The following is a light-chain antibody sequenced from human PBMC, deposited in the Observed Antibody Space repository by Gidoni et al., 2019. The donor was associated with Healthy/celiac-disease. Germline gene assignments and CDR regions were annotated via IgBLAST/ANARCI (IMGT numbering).Light chain of an antibody. CDR1: SSNIGSTT. Sequence: QSVLTQPPSASGTSGQRVTISCSGSSSNIGSTTVNWYQQLPGTAPKLLIYSNNQRPSGVPDRFSGSKSGTSASLAISGLQSEDEADYYCAAWDDSLNGRWVFGGGTKLTVL. V-gene: IGLV1-44*01. CDR3: AAWDDSLNGRWV. J-gene: IGLJ3*02. CDR2: SNN.